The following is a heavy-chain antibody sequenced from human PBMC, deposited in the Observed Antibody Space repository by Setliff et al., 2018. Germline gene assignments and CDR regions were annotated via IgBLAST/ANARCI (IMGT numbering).Heavy chain of an antibody. D-gene: IGHD1-7*01. CDR1: GGIFSTLA. V-gene: IGHV1-69*10. J-gene: IGHJ6*03. CDR2: TIPLLPLP. Sequence: EASVKVSCKASGGIFSTLAITWVRQAPGQGLEWMGGTIPLLPLPNYAVKFQGRVTITADKSTSTAYMELSSLTSEDTAVYYCARNAITGTTKKYYYYLDVWGQGTTVTVSS. CDR3: ARNAITGTTKKYYYYLDV.